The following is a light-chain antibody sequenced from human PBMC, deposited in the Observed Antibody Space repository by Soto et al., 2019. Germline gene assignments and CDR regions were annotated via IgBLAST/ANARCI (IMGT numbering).Light chain of an antibody. J-gene: IGKJ1*01. CDR3: QQTYPTSAT. CDR2: GAS. V-gene: IGKV1-39*01. Sequence: DIQMTQSPSSLSAFVGDRVTITCRASQTISRYLNWYQLSPGKAPKLLIYGASILQSGVPSRFSGSGSGTDFALTISSLQPEDFATYCCQQTYPTSATFGQGTKVDI. CDR1: QTISRY.